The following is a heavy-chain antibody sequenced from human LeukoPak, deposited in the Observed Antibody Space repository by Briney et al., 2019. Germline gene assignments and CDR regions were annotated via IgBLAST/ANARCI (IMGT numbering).Heavy chain of an antibody. CDR3: AKDGGGTSGWFWDF. D-gene: IGHD6-19*01. V-gene: IGHV3-21*04. CDR2: ISSGSTYI. CDR1: GFTFSSYS. J-gene: IGHJ4*02. Sequence: GGSLRLSCAASGFTFSSYSMNWVRQAPGKGLEWVSSISSGSTYIYDADSLKDRFTISRDNAKNSLYLQMSSLRAEDTAVYYCAKDGGGTSGWFWDFWGQGALVTVSS.